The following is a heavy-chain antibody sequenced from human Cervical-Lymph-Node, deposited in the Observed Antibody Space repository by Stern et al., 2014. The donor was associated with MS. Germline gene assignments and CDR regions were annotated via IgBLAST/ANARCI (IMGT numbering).Heavy chain of an antibody. Sequence: QVQLVESGAEVKKPGASVKVSCKASGYTFTSYGISWVRQAPGQGLEWMGWISAYNGNTNYAQKLQGRVTMTTDTSTSTAYMELRSLRSDDTAVYYCARSAIRDQLLTDWFDPWGQGTLVTVSS. CDR3: ARSAIRDQLLTDWFDP. CDR1: GYTFTSYG. CDR2: ISAYNGNT. D-gene: IGHD2-2*01. V-gene: IGHV1-18*04. J-gene: IGHJ5*02.